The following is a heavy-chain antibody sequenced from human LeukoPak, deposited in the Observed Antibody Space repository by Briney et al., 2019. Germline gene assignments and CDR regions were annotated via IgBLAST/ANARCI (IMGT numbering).Heavy chain of an antibody. D-gene: IGHD3-16*01. CDR1: GFVFTIYT. CDR2: ISGSGNGFSI. V-gene: IGHV3-64D*06. CDR3: VKGFGRVRGTPDS. J-gene: IGHJ4*02. Sequence: GGSLRLSCSASGFVFTIYTMYWVRQAPGKGPEYVSTISGSGNGFSIYYADSVKGRFTISRDNSKNIVYLQMNGLRSEDTAMYYCVKGFGRVRGTPDSWGQGTLVTVSS.